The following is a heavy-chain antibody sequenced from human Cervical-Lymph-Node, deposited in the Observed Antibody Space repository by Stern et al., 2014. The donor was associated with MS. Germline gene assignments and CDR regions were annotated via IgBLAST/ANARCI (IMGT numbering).Heavy chain of an antibody. Sequence: QVTLSESGPALVKPTQTLTLTCTFSGFSLSTSGMRVSWIRQPPGRALEWLCRIDWDDHKYYTPSLKTRLTISKDSSKNLVVLTMTNMDPVDTATYYCIRIQAGGGAFDIWGQGTMVTVSS. CDR1: GFSLSTSGMR. V-gene: IGHV2-70*15. J-gene: IGHJ3*02. D-gene: IGHD2-8*02. CDR3: IRIQAGGGAFDI. CDR2: IDWDDHK.